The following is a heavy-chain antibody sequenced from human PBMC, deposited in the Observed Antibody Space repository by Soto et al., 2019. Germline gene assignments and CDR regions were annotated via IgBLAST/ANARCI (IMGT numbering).Heavy chain of an antibody. D-gene: IGHD5-12*01. CDR2: IYHSGST. CDR3: ARGFGYSGYDSYDP. J-gene: IGHJ5*02. V-gene: IGHV4-4*02. CDR1: GGSISRSNW. Sequence: PSETLSLTCAVSGGSISRSNWWRWVRQPPGKGLEWIGEIYHSGSTNYNPSLKSRVTISVDKSKNQFSLKLSSVTAADTAVYYCARGFGYSGYDSYDPWGQGTLVTVSS.